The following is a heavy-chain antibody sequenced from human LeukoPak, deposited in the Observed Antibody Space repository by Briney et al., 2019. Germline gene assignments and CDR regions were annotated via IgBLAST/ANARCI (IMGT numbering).Heavy chain of an antibody. CDR2: IYPGDSDT. V-gene: IGHV5-51*01. D-gene: IGHD3-10*01. CDR1: GYSFTSYW. J-gene: IGHJ4*02. Sequence: PGESLKISCKGSGYSFTSYWIGWVRQLPGKGLEWMGIIYPGDSDTRYSPSFQGQATISADKSISTAYLQWSSLKASDTAMYDCARRVTMIRGVVDYWGQGTLVTVSS. CDR3: ARRVTMIRGVVDY.